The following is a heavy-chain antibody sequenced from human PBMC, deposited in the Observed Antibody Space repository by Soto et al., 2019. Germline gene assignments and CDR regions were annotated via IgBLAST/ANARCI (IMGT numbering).Heavy chain of an antibody. CDR2: INQDGSVA. D-gene: IGHD2-2*01. V-gene: IGHV3-7*03. CDR1: RFTFNNYW. Sequence: PGGSLRLSCAASRFTFNNYWMSWVRQAPGKGLEWVANINQDGSVAYYVDSVKGRFTISRDIAKNSVYLQMNSLRAEDTAVYYCVSRSEYQLVSSAFDIWGQGTMVTVSS. J-gene: IGHJ3*02. CDR3: VSRSEYQLVSSAFDI.